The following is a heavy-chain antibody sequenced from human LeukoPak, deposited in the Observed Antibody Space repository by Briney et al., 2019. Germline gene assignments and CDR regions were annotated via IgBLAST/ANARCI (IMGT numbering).Heavy chain of an antibody. D-gene: IGHD6-19*01. Sequence: SETLSLPCSVSGGSISRGGYYWSWIRQHPGKGLEWNEYFYYCGSTYCNPSLKSRHTISVHPSKNQFSLKLRSVTAADRAVYYCARSRVAGKGVKHFDYWGQGTLVSVS. V-gene: IGHV4-31*03. J-gene: IGHJ4*02. CDR2: FYYCGST. CDR3: ARSRVAGKGVKHFDY. CDR1: GGSISRGGYY.